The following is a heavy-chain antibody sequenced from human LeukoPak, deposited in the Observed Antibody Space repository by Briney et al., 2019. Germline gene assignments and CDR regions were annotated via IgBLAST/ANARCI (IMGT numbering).Heavy chain of an antibody. Sequence: ASVKVSCEASGYTFTSYGISWVRQAPGQGLEWMGWISAYNGNTNYAQKLQGRVTMTTDTSTSTAYMELRSLRSDDTAVYYCARGHSAVIPADFDYWGQGTLVTVSS. V-gene: IGHV1-18*01. CDR2: ISAYNGNT. D-gene: IGHD2-21*01. J-gene: IGHJ4*02. CDR3: ARGHSAVIPADFDY. CDR1: GYTFTSYG.